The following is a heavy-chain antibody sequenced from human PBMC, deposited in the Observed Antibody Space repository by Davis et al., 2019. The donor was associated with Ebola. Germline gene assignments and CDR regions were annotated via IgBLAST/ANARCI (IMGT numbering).Heavy chain of an antibody. CDR2: VFYSGTP. Sequence: SETLSLTCTVSGASISDSNYFWAWIRQPPGKGLEWIGSVFYSGTPYYNPFLKSRVTMSVDTSKNQFSVRLSSLTAADTGFYYCAREETRGSIADWFDPWGQGTLVTVSS. CDR3: AREETRGSIADWFDP. D-gene: IGHD2-21*01. J-gene: IGHJ5*02. CDR1: GASISDSNYF. V-gene: IGHV4-39*02.